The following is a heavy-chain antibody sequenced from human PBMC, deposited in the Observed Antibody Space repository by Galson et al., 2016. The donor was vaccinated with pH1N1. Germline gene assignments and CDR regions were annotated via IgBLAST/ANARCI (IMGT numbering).Heavy chain of an antibody. CDR3: AKVSFRGASDFYDH. Sequence: SETLSLTCDVSGFSISSGYYWGWIRQSPGKGLEWIGNIYHNNGPAYYDPSLRDRVTMSVATSKNQFTLKLSSVTAADTAMYYCAKVSFRGASDFYDHWGRGILVIVSS. D-gene: IGHD3-10*01. V-gene: IGHV4-38-2*01. CDR1: GFSISSGYY. J-gene: IGHJ4*02. CDR2: IYHNNGPA.